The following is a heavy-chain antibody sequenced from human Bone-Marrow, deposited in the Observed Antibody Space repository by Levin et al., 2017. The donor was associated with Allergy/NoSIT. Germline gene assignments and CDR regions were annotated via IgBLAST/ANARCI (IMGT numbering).Heavy chain of an antibody. CDR2: ISWNSGSI. CDR1: GFTFDDYA. Sequence: GGSLRLSCAASGFTFDDYAMHWVRQAPGKGLEWVSGISWNSGSIGYADSVKGRFTISRDKAKNSLYLQMNSLRAEDTALYYCAKAESYSYGLNDAFDIWGQGTMVTVSS. J-gene: IGHJ3*02. V-gene: IGHV3-9*01. D-gene: IGHD5-18*01. CDR3: AKAESYSYGLNDAFDI.